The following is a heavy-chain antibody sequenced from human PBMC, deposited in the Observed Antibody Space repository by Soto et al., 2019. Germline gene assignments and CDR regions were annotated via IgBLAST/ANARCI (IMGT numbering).Heavy chain of an antibody. Sequence: SETLSLTCAVYGGSFSGYYWSWIRQPPGKGLEWIGEINHSGSTNYNPSLKSRVTISVDTSKNQFSLKLSSVPAADTAVYYCARRGDGSSASDIWGQGTMVTVSS. CDR2: INHSGST. V-gene: IGHV4-34*01. D-gene: IGHD6-6*01. CDR3: ARRGDGSSASDI. CDR1: GGSFSGYY. J-gene: IGHJ3*02.